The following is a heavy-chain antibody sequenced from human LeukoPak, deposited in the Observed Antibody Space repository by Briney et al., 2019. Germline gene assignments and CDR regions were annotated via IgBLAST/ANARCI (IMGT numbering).Heavy chain of an antibody. J-gene: IGHJ4*02. D-gene: IGHD2-15*01. CDR2: ISSDASNQ. V-gene: IGHV3-30*18. CDR3: AKDGCSGGSCQADS. Sequence: PGRSLRLSCVASGFSFSTYGMHWVRQAPGKGLEWVAVISSDASNQHYTDSVKGRFAISRDNSRNTLYLQMNSLRYEDTAVYYCAKDGCSGGSCQADSWGQGTLVTVSS. CDR1: GFSFSTYG.